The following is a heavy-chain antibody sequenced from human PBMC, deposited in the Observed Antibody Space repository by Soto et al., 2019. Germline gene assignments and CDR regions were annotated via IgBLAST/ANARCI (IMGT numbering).Heavy chain of an antibody. V-gene: IGHV1-24*01. D-gene: IGHD3-3*02. Sequence: ASGKVYCNVSGYTLTELSMHWVRQAPGKGLEWMGGFDPEDGETIYAQKFQGRVTMTEDTSTDTAYMELSSLRPEDTAVYYCATATVLDGMDVWGQGTTVTVS. CDR1: GYTLTELS. CDR2: FDPEDGET. J-gene: IGHJ6*02. CDR3: ATATVLDGMDV.